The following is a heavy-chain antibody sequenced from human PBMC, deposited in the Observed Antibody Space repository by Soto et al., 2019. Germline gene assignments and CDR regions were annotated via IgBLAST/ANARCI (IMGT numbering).Heavy chain of an antibody. CDR3: ARVMRDYYGMDV. J-gene: IGHJ6*02. V-gene: IGHV4-59*01. CDR1: GGSISSYY. Sequence: SETLSLTCTVSGGSISSYYWSWIRQPPGKGLEWIGYIYYSGSTNYNPSLKSRVTISVDTSKNQFSLKLSSVTAADTAVYYCARVMRDYYGMDVWGQGTTVTSP. CDR2: IYYSGST.